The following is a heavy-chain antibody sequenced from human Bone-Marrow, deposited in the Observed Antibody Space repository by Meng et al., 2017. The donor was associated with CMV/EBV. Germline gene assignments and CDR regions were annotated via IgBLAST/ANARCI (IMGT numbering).Heavy chain of an antibody. CDR3: ARGPLYSISSGTYYFGMDV. CDR2: ISSTSDYI. Sequence: GGSLRLPCAASGFTFSSYSMKWVRQAPGKGLEWVSSISSTSDYIDYADSLKGRFTISRDNAKNSLYLQMNSLRAEDTAAYYCARGPLYSISSGTYYFGMDVWGQGTTVTVSS. D-gene: IGHD6-6*01. CDR1: GFTFSSYS. J-gene: IGHJ6*02. V-gene: IGHV3-21*01.